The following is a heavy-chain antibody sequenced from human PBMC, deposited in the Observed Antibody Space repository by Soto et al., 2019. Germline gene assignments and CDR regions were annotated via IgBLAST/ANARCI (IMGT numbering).Heavy chain of an antibody. J-gene: IGHJ4*02. CDR3: ARLIYSGYDGYYFDY. V-gene: IGHV3-53*04. D-gene: IGHD5-12*01. Sequence: GGSLRLSCAASGFTVSSNYMSWVRQAPGKGLEWVSVIYSGGSTYYADSVKGRFTISRHNSKNTLYLQMNSLRAEDTAVYYCARLIYSGYDGYYFDYWGQGTLVTVSS. CDR2: IYSGGST. CDR1: GFTVSSNY.